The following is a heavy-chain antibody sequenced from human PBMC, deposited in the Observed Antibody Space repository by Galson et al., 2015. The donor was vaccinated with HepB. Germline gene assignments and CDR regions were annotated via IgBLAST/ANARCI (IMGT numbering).Heavy chain of an antibody. CDR2: ISSSSSTI. CDR1: GLTFSSYA. J-gene: IGHJ6*02. CDR3: ASFSGYDLNYYGMDV. D-gene: IGHD5-12*01. Sequence: SLRLSCAASGLTFSSYAMSWVRQAPGKGLEWVSYISSSSSTIYYADSVKGRFTISRDNAKNSLYLQMNSLRDEDTAVYYCASFSGYDLNYYGMDVWGQGTTVTVSS. V-gene: IGHV3-48*02.